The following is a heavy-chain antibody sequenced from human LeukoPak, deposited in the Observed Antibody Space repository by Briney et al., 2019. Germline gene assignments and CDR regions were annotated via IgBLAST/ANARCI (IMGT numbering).Heavy chain of an antibody. CDR1: GDSISSYY. D-gene: IGHD2-21*01. CDR3: ARDRSVVRAIDY. Sequence: SETLSLTCTVSGDSISSYYWSWIRQPPGKGLEWIGYIYYSGSTNYNPSLKSRVTISVDTSKNQFSLKLSSVTAAGTAVYYCARDRSVVRAIDYWGQGTLVTVSS. V-gene: IGHV4-59*01. CDR2: IYYSGST. J-gene: IGHJ4*02.